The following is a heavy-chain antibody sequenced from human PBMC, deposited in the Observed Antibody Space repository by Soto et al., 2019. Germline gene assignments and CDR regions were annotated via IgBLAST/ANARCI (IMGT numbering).Heavy chain of an antibody. CDR1: CGSISSISYY. CDR2: IYYIGIX. Sequence: PSETLSLTCTVSCGSISSISYYWGWIRQPPGKCLEWIGSIYYIGIXXYNPSLKXXVTISVDTSKXQFSLXLISVTSADTAVYYCAGLWFGQDYWAQGTLVTVSS. D-gene: IGHD3-10*01. V-gene: IGHV4-39*01. CDR3: AGLWFGQDY. J-gene: IGHJ4*02.